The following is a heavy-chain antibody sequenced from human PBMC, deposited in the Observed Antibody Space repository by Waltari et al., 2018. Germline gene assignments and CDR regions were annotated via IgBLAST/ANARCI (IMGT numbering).Heavy chain of an antibody. CDR2: IYSGGST. Sequence: EVQLLESGGGLVQPGGSLSLSCAASGFTFRSYAMSWVRQAPGKGLEWVSVIYSGGSTYYADSVKGRFTISRDNSKNTLYLQMNSLRAEDTAVYYCAKHLPDYYGSGSYFTLFDYWGQGTLVTVSS. D-gene: IGHD3-10*01. CDR1: GFTFRSYA. J-gene: IGHJ4*02. CDR3: AKHLPDYYGSGSYFTLFDY. V-gene: IGHV3-23*03.